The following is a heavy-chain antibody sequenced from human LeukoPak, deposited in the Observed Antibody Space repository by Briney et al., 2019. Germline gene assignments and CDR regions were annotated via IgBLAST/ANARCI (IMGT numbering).Heavy chain of an antibody. Sequence: TGGSLRLSCAASGFPFSRYEMNWVRRAPGKGLEWVSYISSSVRPIYYADSVKRRFTLSRDNAKNSLYLHMNSLRAEDTAVYYCARGGGTRHQSEFGDWGQGPLVTVPS. J-gene: IGHJ4*02. V-gene: IGHV3-48*03. D-gene: IGHD2-15*01. CDR2: ISSSVRPI. CDR1: GFPFSRYE. CDR3: ARGGGTRHQSEFGD.